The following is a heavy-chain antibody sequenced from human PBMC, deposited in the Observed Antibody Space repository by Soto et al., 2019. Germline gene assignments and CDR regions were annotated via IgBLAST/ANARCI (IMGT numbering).Heavy chain of an antibody. Sequence: QLQLQESGPGLVKPSETLSLTCTVSGGSISSSSYYWGWIRQPPGKGLEWIGSIYYSGSTYYNPSLKSRVTISVDTSKNQFSLKLSSVTAADTAVYYCAEGIWDYGSGTWGQGTLVTVSS. V-gene: IGHV4-39*01. D-gene: IGHD3-10*01. CDR2: IYYSGST. CDR1: GGSISSSSYY. CDR3: AEGIWDYGSGT. J-gene: IGHJ5*02.